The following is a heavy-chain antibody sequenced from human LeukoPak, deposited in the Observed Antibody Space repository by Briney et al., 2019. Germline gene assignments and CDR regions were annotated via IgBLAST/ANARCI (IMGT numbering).Heavy chain of an antibody. Sequence: ASVKVSCKASGYSFTSFGMNWVRQAPGQGLEWLGWINTNTGNPTYGQGFTGRFVFSLDTSVSTAYLQINTLKAEDTAVYYCATRYGGSHYYYLDVWGKGTTVIVSS. CDR3: ATRYGGSHYYYLDV. D-gene: IGHD5-18*01. J-gene: IGHJ6*03. CDR1: GYSFTSFG. CDR2: INTNTGNP. V-gene: IGHV7-4-1*02.